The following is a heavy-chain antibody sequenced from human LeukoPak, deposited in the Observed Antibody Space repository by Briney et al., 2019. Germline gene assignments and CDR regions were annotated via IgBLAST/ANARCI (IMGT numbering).Heavy chain of an antibody. CDR1: GGSISSGGYY. Sequence: SETLSLTCTVSGGSISSGGYYWSWIRQHPGQGLEWIGYIYYSGSTYYNPSLKSRVTISVDTSKNQFSLKLSSVTAADTAVYYCARWFEGITGTYFDYLGQGTLVTVSS. J-gene: IGHJ4*02. CDR3: ARWFEGITGTYFDY. CDR2: IYYSGST. V-gene: IGHV4-31*03. D-gene: IGHD1-20*01.